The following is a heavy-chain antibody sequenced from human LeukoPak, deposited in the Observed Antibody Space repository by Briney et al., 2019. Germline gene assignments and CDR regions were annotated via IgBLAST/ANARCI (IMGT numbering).Heavy chain of an antibody. J-gene: IGHJ5*02. D-gene: IGHD3-10*01. CDR2: MNPNSGNT. Sequence: ASVKVSCKASGYTFTSYDINWVRQATGQGLEWMGWMNPNSGNTAYAQKFQGGVTMTRNTSISTAYMELSSLRSEDTAVYYCARGGLNYYGSGSYYNWFDPWGQGTLVTVSS. V-gene: IGHV1-8*01. CDR3: ARGGLNYYGSGSYYNWFDP. CDR1: GYTFTSYD.